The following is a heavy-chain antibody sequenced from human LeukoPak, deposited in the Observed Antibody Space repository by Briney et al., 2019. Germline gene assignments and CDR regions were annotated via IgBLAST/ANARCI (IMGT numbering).Heavy chain of an antibody. Sequence: GASVKVSCKASGGTFSSYAISWVRQAPGQGLEWMGGIIPIFGTANYAQKFQGRVTITADESTSTAYMELSSLRSEDTAVYYCARVIAVAGGFDPWGQGTLVTVSS. J-gene: IGHJ5*02. CDR3: ARVIAVAGGFDP. CDR1: GGTFSSYA. V-gene: IGHV1-69*13. D-gene: IGHD6-19*01. CDR2: IIPIFGTA.